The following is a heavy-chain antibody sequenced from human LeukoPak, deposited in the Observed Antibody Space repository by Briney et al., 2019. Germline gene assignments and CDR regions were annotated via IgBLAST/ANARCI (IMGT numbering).Heavy chain of an antibody. J-gene: IGHJ4*02. Sequence: ASVKVSCKASGYTFASYDINWVRQATGQGLEWMGWMNPNSGNTGYAQKFQGRVTMTRNTSISTAYMELSSLRSEDTAVYYCARAGGYCGRISCPYYFDYWGQGSLVAVSS. CDR2: MNPNSGNT. V-gene: IGHV1-8*01. D-gene: IGHD2-15*01. CDR1: GYTFASYD. CDR3: ARAGGYCGRISCPYYFDY.